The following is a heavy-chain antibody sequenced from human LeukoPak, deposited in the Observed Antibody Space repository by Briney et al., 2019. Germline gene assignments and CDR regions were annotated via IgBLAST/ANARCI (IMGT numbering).Heavy chain of an antibody. CDR3: ARVTIAARPDNWFDP. J-gene: IGHJ5*02. Sequence: GASVKVSCKASGYTFTGYYMHWVRQAPGQGLEWMGRINPNSGGTNYAQKFQGRVTMTRDTSISTAYMELSRLRSDDTAVYYCARVTIAARPDNWFDPWGQGTLVTVSS. D-gene: IGHD6-6*01. V-gene: IGHV1-2*06. CDR1: GYTFTGYY. CDR2: INPNSGGT.